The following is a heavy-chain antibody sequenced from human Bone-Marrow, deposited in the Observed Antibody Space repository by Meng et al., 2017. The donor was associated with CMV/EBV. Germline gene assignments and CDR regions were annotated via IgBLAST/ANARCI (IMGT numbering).Heavy chain of an antibody. J-gene: IGHJ4*02. V-gene: IGHV1-69*05. D-gene: IGHD3-22*01. Sequence: SAKVSCKASGGTFSSYAISWVRQAPGQGLEWMGGIIPIFGTANYAQKFQGRVTITTDESTSTAYMELSSLRSEDTAVYYCARGPIPYYDSSGYSIWGQGTLVTVSS. CDR3: ARGPIPYYDSSGYSI. CDR2: IIPIFGTA. CDR1: GGTFSSYA.